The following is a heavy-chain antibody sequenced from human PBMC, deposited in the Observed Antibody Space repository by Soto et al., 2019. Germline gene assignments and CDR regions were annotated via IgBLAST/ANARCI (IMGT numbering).Heavy chain of an antibody. CDR2: ISAHNGNT. J-gene: IGHJ4*02. Sequence: QVHLVQSGAEVKKPGASVKVSCQGSGYAFTTYGITWVRQAPGQGLEWMGWISAHNGNTNYAQKLQGRGTGTRDTSTSTAYMELRSLRYDDTAVYYCARGRYGDYWGQGALVTVSS. CDR1: GYAFTTYG. CDR3: ARGRYGDY. V-gene: IGHV1-18*01. D-gene: IGHD1-1*01.